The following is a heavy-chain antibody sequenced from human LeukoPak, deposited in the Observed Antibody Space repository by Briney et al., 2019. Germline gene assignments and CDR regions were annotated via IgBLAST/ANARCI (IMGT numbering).Heavy chain of an antibody. CDR1: GDSVSSDTAA. D-gene: IGHD7-27*01. V-gene: IGHV6-1*01. CDR3: ARDFWGRFDY. Sequence: SQTLSPTCAISGDSVSSDTAAWNWIRQSPSRGLEWLGRTYYRSKWFNEYAVSVKSRIIINPDTSKNQFSLQVNSVTPEDTAVYYCARDFWGRFDYWGQGTPVTVSS. J-gene: IGHJ4*02. CDR2: TYYRSKWFN.